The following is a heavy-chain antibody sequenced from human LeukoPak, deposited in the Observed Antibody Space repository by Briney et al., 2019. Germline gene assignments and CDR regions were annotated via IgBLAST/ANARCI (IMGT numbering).Heavy chain of an antibody. Sequence: SQTLSLTCIISGYSISSGYYWGWIRQPPGKGLEWIGNLYHSGSTYYNPSLRSRATISGDTSKNQFSLSLSSVTAADTAVYYCARECSSTTCYTRSFDPWGQGTLVTVSS. D-gene: IGHD2-2*02. CDR1: GYSISSGYY. V-gene: IGHV4-38-2*02. CDR2: LYHSGST. CDR3: ARECSSTTCYTRSFDP. J-gene: IGHJ5*02.